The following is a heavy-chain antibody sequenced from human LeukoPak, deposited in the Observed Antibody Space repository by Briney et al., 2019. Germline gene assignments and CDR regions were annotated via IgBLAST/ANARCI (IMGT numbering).Heavy chain of an antibody. J-gene: IGHJ4*02. D-gene: IGHD3-9*01. Sequence: GGSLRLSCAASGFIFSSYWMSWVRQAPGKGLEWVANIKQDGSEKYYVDSVKGRFTISRDNAKNSLYLQMNSLRAEDTAVYYCARGGFDPPDYWGQGTLVTVSS. V-gene: IGHV3-7*01. CDR1: GFIFSSYW. CDR2: IKQDGSEK. CDR3: ARGGFDPPDY.